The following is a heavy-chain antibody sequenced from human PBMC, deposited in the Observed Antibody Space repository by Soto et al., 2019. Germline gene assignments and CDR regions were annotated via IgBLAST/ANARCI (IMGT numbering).Heavy chain of an antibody. CDR3: AAHAGPTYGPLDY. D-gene: IGHD3-10*01. Sequence: SETLSLTCTVSDGTIASGGYYWNWIRQPPTKGLEWIGEIFHTGSNNYNPSLKSRVTISVDKSKNQFSLRLASVTAADTAVYSCAAHAGPTYGPLDYWGHGILVTVSS. CDR1: DGTIASGGYY. J-gene: IGHJ4*01. CDR2: IFHTGSN. V-gene: IGHV4-39*07.